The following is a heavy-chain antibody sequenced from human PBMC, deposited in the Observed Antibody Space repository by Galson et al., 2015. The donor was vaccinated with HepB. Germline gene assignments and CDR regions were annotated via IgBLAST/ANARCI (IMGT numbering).Heavy chain of an antibody. J-gene: IGHJ5*02. CDR1: GFSFGNYW. D-gene: IGHD6-19*01. CDR2: IYPGDSDT. CDR3: ARIQTEWLENRFDP. V-gene: IGHV5-51*01. Sequence: SGAEVKQPGESLKISCKDSGFSFGNYWIAWVRQVPGKGLEWMGIIYPGDSDTRYSPSFQGQVTISADKSISTAYLQWSSLKASDTAMYYCARIQTEWLENRFDPWGQGTLVTVSS.